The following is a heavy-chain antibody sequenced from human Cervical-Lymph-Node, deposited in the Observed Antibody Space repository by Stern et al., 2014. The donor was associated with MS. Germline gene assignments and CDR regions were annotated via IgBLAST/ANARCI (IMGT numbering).Heavy chain of an antibody. CDR3: VLPSTVTTAAFDV. Sequence: QLVQSGAEVKKPGSSVKVSCKASGGTFTSLSINWVRQVPGQSLEWMGGIIPIFDTPNVAQKFQGRVTITADSSTSTVYMALNSLRSDDTAVYYWVLPSTVTTAAFDVWGRGTMVTVSS. CDR1: GGTFTSLS. V-gene: IGHV1-69*06. CDR2: IIPIFDTP. J-gene: IGHJ3*01. D-gene: IGHD4-17*01.